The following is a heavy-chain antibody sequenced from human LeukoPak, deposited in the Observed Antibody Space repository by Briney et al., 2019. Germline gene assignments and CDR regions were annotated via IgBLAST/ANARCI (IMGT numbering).Heavy chain of an antibody. CDR3: ARDVVAAAGSFDY. Sequence: SETLSLTCAVSGGSLSGYYWSWIRQPAGKGLEWIGRINTSGSTNYNPSLKSRVTMSVDTSKNQFSLKLRSVTAADTAVYYCARDVVAAAGSFDYWGQGTQVTVSS. CDR1: GGSLSGYY. CDR2: INTSGST. V-gene: IGHV4-4*07. D-gene: IGHD6-13*01. J-gene: IGHJ4*02.